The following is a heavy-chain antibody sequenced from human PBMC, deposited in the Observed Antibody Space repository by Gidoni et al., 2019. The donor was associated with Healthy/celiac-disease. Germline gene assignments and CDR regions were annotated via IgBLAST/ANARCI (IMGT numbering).Heavy chain of an antibody. CDR2: IYYSGST. D-gene: IGHD4-4*01. J-gene: IGHJ4*02. V-gene: IGHV4-30-4*01. Sequence: QVQLQESGPGLGKPSQTLSLTCTVSGGSISSGDYYWSWIRQPPVKGLEWLGYIYYSGSTSYYPSLKSRVTISVDTSKNQFSLKLSSVTAADTAVYYCARAAYSNYLDYWGQGTLVTVSS. CDR1: GGSISSGDYY. CDR3: ARAAYSNYLDY.